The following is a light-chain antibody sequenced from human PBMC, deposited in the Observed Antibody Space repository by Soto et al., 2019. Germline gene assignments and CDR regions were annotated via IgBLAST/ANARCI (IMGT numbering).Light chain of an antibody. CDR3: SSYTSSSTPV. CDR1: SSDVGGYNY. CDR2: DVS. Sequence: QSVLTQPASVSGSPGQSITISCTGTSSDVGGYNYVSGYQQHPGKAPKLMIYDVSNRPSGVSNRFSGSKSGNTASLTISGLQAEDEADYYCSSYTSSSTPVFGTGIKLTVL. V-gene: IGLV2-14*01. J-gene: IGLJ1*01.